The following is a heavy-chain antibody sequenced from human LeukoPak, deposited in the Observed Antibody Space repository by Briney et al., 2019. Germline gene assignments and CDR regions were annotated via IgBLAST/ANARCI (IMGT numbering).Heavy chain of an antibody. J-gene: IGHJ5*02. CDR2: ISYDGSNK. CDR3: AKDSTYDP. CDR1: GFTFSSYG. Sequence: PGRSLRLSCAASGFTFSSYGMHWVRQAPGRGLEWVAVISYDGSNKYYADSVKGRFTISRDNSKNTLYLQMNSLRAEDTAVYYCAKDSTYDPWGQGTLVTVSS. D-gene: IGHD5/OR15-5a*01. V-gene: IGHV3-30*18.